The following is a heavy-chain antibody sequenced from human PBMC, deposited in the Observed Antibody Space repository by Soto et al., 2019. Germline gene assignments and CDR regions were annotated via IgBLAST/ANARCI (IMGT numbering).Heavy chain of an antibody. CDR1: GFTFSSYA. D-gene: IGHD3-22*01. CDR2: ISYDGSNK. J-gene: IGHJ4*02. Sequence: HPGGSLRLSCAASGFTFSSYAMHWVRQAPGKGLEWVAVISYDGSNKYYADSVKGRFTISRDNSKNTLYLQMNSLRAEDTAVYYCASSGTMIVVALWGQGTLVTVSS. CDR3: ASSGTMIVVAL. V-gene: IGHV3-30-3*01.